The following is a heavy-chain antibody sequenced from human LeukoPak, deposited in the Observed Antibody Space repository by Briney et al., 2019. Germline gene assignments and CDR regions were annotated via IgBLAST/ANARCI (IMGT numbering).Heavy chain of an antibody. CDR1: GYTFTGYY. CDR3: ARSVYGSGSYRWFDP. D-gene: IGHD3-10*01. J-gene: IGHJ5*02. V-gene: IGHV1-2*02. CDR2: INPNSGGT. Sequence: ASVKVSCKASGYTFTGYYMHWVRQAPGRGLEWMGWINPNSGGTNYAQKFQGRVTMTRDTSISTAYMELSRLRSDDTAVYYCARSVYGSGSYRWFDPWGQGTLVTVSS.